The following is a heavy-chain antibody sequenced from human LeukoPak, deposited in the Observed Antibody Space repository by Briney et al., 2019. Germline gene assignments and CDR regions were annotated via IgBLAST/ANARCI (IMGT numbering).Heavy chain of an antibody. V-gene: IGHV3-33*01. CDR3: ARSIAAAGYYYYGMDV. J-gene: IGHJ6*04. D-gene: IGHD6-13*01. CDR2: IWHDASHT. CDR1: GFSFSTYA. Sequence: GGSLRLSCAASGFSFSTYAMHWVRQAPGKGLEWVALIWHDASHTFYTDSVKGRFTISRDNSKNTVYLQMNSLGGEDTAVYYCARSIAAAGYYYYGMDVWGKGTTVTVSS.